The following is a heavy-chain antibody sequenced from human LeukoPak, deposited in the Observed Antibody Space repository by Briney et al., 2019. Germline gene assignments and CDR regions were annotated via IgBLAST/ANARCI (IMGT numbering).Heavy chain of an antibody. CDR1: GYTFTDYY. D-gene: IGHD3-3*01. CDR3: ATAGITIFGVVIPYFDY. J-gene: IGHJ4*02. Sequence: GASVKVSCKASGYTFTDYYMHWVQQAPGKGLEWMGRVDPEDGETIYAEKFQGRVTITADTSTDTAYMELSSLRSEDTAVYYCATAGITIFGVVIPYFDYWGQGTLVTVSS. V-gene: IGHV1-69-2*01. CDR2: VDPEDGET.